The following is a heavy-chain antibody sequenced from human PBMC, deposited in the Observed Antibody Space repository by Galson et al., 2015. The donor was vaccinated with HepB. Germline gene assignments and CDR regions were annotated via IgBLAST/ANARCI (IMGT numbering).Heavy chain of an antibody. CDR1: GGSISGSY. V-gene: IGHV4-59*01. J-gene: IGHJ2*01. CDR2: MFYTGSA. CDR3: ARPKTDSAYWYFDL. Sequence: QVQLQESGPGLVKPSETLSLTCSVSGGSISGSYWHWIRQPPGKGLEWIGYMFYTGSANYNPSLKSRVSMSVDTSKNQFSLQLKSVTAADTAVYYCARPKTDSAYWYFDLWGRGTLVTVSS.